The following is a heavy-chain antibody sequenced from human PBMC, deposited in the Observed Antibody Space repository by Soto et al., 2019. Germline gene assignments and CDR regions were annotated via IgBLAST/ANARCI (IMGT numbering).Heavy chain of an antibody. Sequence: ASVKVSCKASGYTFTSYDINWVRQATGQGLEWMGWMNPNSGNTGYAQKFQGRVTMTRNTSISTAYMELSRLRSEDTAVYYCARGRGVVVVAAINGALDIWGQGTMVTVS. V-gene: IGHV1-8*01. CDR2: MNPNSGNT. D-gene: IGHD2-15*01. CDR1: GYTFTSYD. CDR3: ARGRGVVVVAAINGALDI. J-gene: IGHJ3*02.